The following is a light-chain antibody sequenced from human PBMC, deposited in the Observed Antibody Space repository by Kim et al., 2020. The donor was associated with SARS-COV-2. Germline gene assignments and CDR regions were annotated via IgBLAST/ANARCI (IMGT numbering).Light chain of an antibody. Sequence: QRVTISCSGLTSNIETNTVNWYQQLPGTAPNLLIHTNNQRPSGVPDRFSVSRFGTSASLTISGLQSEDEADYFCAAWEDSPDGYVVFGGGTQLTVL. CDR2: TNN. V-gene: IGLV1-44*01. J-gene: IGLJ2*01. CDR1: TSNIETNT. CDR3: AAWEDSPDGYVV.